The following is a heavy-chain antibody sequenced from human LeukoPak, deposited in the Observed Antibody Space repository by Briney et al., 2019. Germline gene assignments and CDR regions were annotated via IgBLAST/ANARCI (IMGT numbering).Heavy chain of an antibody. V-gene: IGHV3-30*18. J-gene: IGHJ6*02. Sequence: GGSLRLSCAASGFTFSSYRMNWVRQAPGKGLEWVAVISYDGSDKYYADSVKGRFTISRDNSKNTLYLQMNSLRVEDTAVYYCAKRDGYHNGMDVWGQGTTVTVSS. CDR3: AKRDGYHNGMDV. D-gene: IGHD2-21*01. CDR2: ISYDGSDK. CDR1: GFTFSSYR.